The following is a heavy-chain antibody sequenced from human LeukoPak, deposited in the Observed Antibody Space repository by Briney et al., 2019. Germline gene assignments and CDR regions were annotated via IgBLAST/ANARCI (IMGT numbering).Heavy chain of an antibody. CDR3: ARQYRYYYDSSGYYADR. CDR2: IYYSGST. V-gene: IGHV4-39*01. CDR1: AGSISSSSYY. Sequence: PSETLSLTCTVFAGSISSSSYYWRWIRQPPGKGLERNGSIYYSGSTYYNPSLKSRVTISVGTSKNQFSLKLSSVTAADTAVYYCARQYRYYYDSSGYYADRWGQGTLVTVSS. J-gene: IGHJ4*02. D-gene: IGHD3-22*01.